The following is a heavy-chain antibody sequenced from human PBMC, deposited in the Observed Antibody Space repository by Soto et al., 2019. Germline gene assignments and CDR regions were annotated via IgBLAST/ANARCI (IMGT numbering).Heavy chain of an antibody. CDR3: ARESIAARPFDYYYGMDV. V-gene: IGHV4-31*03. J-gene: IGHJ6*02. CDR2: IYYSGST. CDR1: GGSISSGGYY. Sequence: KPSETLSLTCTVSGGSISSGGYYWSWIRQHPGKGLEWIGYIYYSGSTYYNPSLKSRVTISVDTSKNQFSLKLSSVTAADTAVYYCARESIAARPFDYYYGMDVWGQGTTVTVS. D-gene: IGHD6-6*01.